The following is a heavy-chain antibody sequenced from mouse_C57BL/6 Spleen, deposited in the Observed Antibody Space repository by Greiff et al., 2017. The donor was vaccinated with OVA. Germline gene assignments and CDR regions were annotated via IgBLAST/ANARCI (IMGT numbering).Heavy chain of an antibody. V-gene: IGHV1-26*01. J-gene: IGHJ1*03. D-gene: IGHD1-1*01. CDR3: ARGPTVVATHWYFDV. CDR2: INPNNGGT. Sequence: EVKLQQSGPELVKPGASVKISCKASGYTFTDYYMNWVKQSHGKSLEWIGDINPNNGGTSYNQKFKGKATLTVDKSSSTAYMELSSLTSEDSAVYYCARGPTVVATHWYFDVWGTGTTVTVSS. CDR1: GYTFTDYY.